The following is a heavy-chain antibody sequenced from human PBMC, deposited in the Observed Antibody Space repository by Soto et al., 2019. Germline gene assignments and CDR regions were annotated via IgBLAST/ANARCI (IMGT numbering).Heavy chain of an antibody. V-gene: IGHV4-59*01. CDR1: SGSISSYY. J-gene: IGHJ4*02. D-gene: IGHD6-19*01. CDR3: AISRYKSGWWTAPFDY. Sequence: PSETLSLTCAVSSGSISSYYWSWIRQPPGKGLEWIGYIYYSGSTNYNPSLKSRVTIXXDTSXNKLSLKMTSVTDEDTAVYYCAISRYKSGWWTAPFDYCGQGTLVSVSA. CDR2: IYYSGST.